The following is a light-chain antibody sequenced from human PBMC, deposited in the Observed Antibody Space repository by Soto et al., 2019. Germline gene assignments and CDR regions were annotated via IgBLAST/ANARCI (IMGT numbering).Light chain of an antibody. CDR3: QQYNSYSSWT. V-gene: IGKV1-5*01. CDR2: DAY. J-gene: IGKJ1*01. CDR1: QSIRSW. Sequence: DIQMTQSPSILSASVGDRVTITCRASQSIRSWLAWYQQKPGKAPKLLIYDAYSLESGVPSRFSGRRSGTEFTLTISSLQPDDFATYYCQQYNSYSSWTFGQGTKVDIK.